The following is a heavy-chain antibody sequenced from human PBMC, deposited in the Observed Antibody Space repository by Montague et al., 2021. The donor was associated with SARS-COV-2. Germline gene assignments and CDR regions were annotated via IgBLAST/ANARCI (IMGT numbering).Heavy chain of an antibody. CDR1: GFTFSSYS. D-gene: IGHD3-22*01. V-gene: IGHV4-34*01. Sequence: LRLSCAASGFTFSSYSMTWIRQPPGKGLEWIGEINHRGSTNYNPSLKSRVTISVDTSKNQFSLKMTSVTAADTAVYYCARGRQHINMVVVVVTGGEYYFDFWGQGTLVAVSS. CDR3: ARGRQHINMVVVVVTGGEYYFDF. CDR2: INHRGST. J-gene: IGHJ4*02.